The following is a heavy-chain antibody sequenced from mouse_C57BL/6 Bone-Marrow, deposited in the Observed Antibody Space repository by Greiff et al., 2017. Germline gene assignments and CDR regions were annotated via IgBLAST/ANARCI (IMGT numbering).Heavy chain of an antibody. CDR2: INPSSGYT. D-gene: IGHD2-3*01. Sequence: QVHVKQSGAELAKPGASVKLSCKASGYTFTSYWMHWVKQRPGQGLEWIGYINPSSGYTKYNQKFKDKATLTADKSSSTAYMQLSSLTYEDSAVYYCARGRWLLPFDYWGQGTTLTVSS. CDR3: ARGRWLLPFDY. J-gene: IGHJ2*01. V-gene: IGHV1-7*01. CDR1: GYTFTSYW.